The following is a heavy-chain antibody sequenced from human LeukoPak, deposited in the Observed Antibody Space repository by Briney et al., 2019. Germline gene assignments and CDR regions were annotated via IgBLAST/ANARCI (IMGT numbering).Heavy chain of an antibody. D-gene: IGHD3-3*01. CDR2: INHSGST. CDR1: GFTFSDYY. Sequence: GSLRLSCAASGFTFSDYYMSWIRQAPGQGLEWIGEINHSGSTNYNPSLKSRVTISVDTSKNQFSLKLSSVTAADTAVYYCASYDFWSGYPNAFDIWGQGTMVTVSS. CDR3: ASYDFWSGYPNAFDI. J-gene: IGHJ3*02. V-gene: IGHV4-34*01.